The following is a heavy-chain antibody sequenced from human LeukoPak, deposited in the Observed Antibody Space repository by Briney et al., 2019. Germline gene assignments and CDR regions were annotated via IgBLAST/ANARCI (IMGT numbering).Heavy chain of an antibody. Sequence: GASVKVSCKASEYTFTDFYIFWVRQAPGQGLEWMGWIHPGSGATTYAQRFQGRVTLTRDTSINTAYMELSGLTSDDTAVYYCTREDYWGQGTLVTVSS. CDR1: EYTFTDFY. CDR3: TREDY. J-gene: IGHJ4*02. CDR2: IHPGSGAT. V-gene: IGHV1-2*02.